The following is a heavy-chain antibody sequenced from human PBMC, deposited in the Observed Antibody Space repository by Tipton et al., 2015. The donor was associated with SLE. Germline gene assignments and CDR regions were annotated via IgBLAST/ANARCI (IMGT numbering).Heavy chain of an antibody. CDR3: ANTVTRGWFDP. CDR2: INHSGST. Sequence: TLSLTCTVSGGSISSSSYYWSWIRQPPGKGLEWIGEINHSGSTNYNPSLKSRVTISVDTSKNQFSLKLSSVTAADTAVYYCANTVTRGWFDPWGQGTLVTVSS. V-gene: IGHV4-39*07. CDR1: GGSISSSSYY. D-gene: IGHD4-17*01. J-gene: IGHJ5*02.